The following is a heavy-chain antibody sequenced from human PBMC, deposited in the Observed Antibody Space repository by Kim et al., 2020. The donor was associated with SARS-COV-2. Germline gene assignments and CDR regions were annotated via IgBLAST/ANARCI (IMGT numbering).Heavy chain of an antibody. CDR2: IYYSGST. J-gene: IGHJ4*02. D-gene: IGHD2-2*01. CDR1: GGSISIYY. CDR3: SRQGCISTSCYQIDY. Sequence: SETLSLTCTVSGGSISIYYWSWIRQPPGKGLEWIGYIYYSGSTNYNPSLKSRVTISVDTSKNQFPLKLSSVTAADTAVYYCSRQGCISTSCYQIDYSCQ. V-gene: IGHV4-59*08.